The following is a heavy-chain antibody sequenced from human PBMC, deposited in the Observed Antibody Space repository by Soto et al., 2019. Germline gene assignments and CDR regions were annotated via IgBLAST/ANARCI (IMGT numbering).Heavy chain of an antibody. CDR1: GHTFTTFG. V-gene: IGHV1-18*01. CDR2: LTAYDGKR. J-gene: IGHJ4*02. D-gene: IGHD3-10*01. CDR3: ARGLTYGDFDY. Sequence: GASVKVSCKTSGHTFTTFGINWVRQAPGQGLEWMGCLTAYDGKRNFAQKFQDRLTMTMDISTSTGYMELSGLRSDDTAVYFCARGLTYGDFDYWGRGTQVTVSS.